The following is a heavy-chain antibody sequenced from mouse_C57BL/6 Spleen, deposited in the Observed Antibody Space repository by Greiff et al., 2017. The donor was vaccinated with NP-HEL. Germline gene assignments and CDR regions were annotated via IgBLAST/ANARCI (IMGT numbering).Heavy chain of an antibody. V-gene: IGHV5-9-1*02. D-gene: IGHD2-4*01. Sequence: EVQVVESGEGLVKPGGSLKLSCAASGFTFSSYAMSWVRQTPEKRLEWVAYISSGGDYIYYADTVKGRFTISRDNARNTLYLQMSSLKSEDTAMYYCTRDRGYDYDGGYYAMDYWGQGTSVTVSS. CDR3: TRDRGYDYDGGYYAMDY. J-gene: IGHJ4*01. CDR2: ISSGGDYI. CDR1: GFTFSSYA.